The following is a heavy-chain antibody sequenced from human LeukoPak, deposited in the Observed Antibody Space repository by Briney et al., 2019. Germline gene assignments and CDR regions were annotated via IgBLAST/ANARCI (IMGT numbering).Heavy chain of an antibody. Sequence: PGGSLRLSCAASGFTFSSYAMDWVRQAPGKGREWVAVISYDGSNKYYADSVKGRFTISRDNSKNTLYLQMNSLRAEDTAVYYCASAGSSWSSFDYWGQGTLVTVSS. D-gene: IGHD6-13*01. CDR1: GFTFSSYA. CDR2: ISYDGSNK. J-gene: IGHJ4*02. V-gene: IGHV3-30*01. CDR3: ASAGSSWSSFDY.